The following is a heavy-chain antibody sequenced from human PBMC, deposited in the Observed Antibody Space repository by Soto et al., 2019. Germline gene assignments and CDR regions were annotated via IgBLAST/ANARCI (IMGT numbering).Heavy chain of an antibody. V-gene: IGHV2-5*01. D-gene: IGHD3-16*01. CDR1: GFSLSTSGVG. J-gene: IGHJ4*02. Sequence: ESGPTLVNPTQTLALTCTCSGFSLSTSGVGVNWIRQPPGKALEWLALIYCHDDKRYSPSLKSRLTITKDSSKNQVVLTMTNMDPVDTATYYCAHRGGATVGLYYFDYWGQGALVTVSS. CDR3: AHRGGATVGLYYFDY. CDR2: IYCHDDK.